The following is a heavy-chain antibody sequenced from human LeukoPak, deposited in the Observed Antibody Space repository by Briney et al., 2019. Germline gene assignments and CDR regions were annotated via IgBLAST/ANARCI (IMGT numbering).Heavy chain of an antibody. CDR3: ARGEAGGDY. CDR1: GGSISSSSYY. CDR2: IYHSGST. J-gene: IGHJ4*02. D-gene: IGHD1-14*01. Sequence: PSETLSLTCTVSGGSISSSSYYWGWIRQPPGKGLEWIGSIYHSGSTYYNPSLKSRVTISVDTSKNQFSLKLSSVTAADTAVYYCARGEAGGDYWGQGTLVTVSS. V-gene: IGHV4-39*07.